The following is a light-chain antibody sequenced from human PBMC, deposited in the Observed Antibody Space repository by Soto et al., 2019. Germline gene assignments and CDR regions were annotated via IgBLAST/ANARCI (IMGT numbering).Light chain of an antibody. Sequence: IQMTQSPSSVSASVGDTVTITCRASQVISSWLAWYQQKPGKAPNLLIYAASNLQSGVPSRFSGSESGTEFTLTISILQPEEFATYYCQQASSFPLTFGGGTKVEIK. CDR1: QVISSW. J-gene: IGKJ4*01. CDR3: QQASSFPLT. CDR2: AAS. V-gene: IGKV1-12*01.